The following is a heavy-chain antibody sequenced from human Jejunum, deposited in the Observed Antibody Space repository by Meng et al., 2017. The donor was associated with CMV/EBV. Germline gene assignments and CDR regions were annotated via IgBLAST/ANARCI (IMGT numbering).Heavy chain of an antibody. D-gene: IGHD3-22*01. Sequence: QLQLRGSGPGLVKPSETLSLTCTVSGGSIRSSSYYWGWIRQPPGKGLEWIGSMYYSGSTYYNPSLKSRVTISVDTSKNQFSLKLSSVTAADTAVYYCARVGYDSSGYYRALLDYWGQGTLVTVSS. J-gene: IGHJ4*02. CDR3: ARVGYDSSGYYRALLDY. V-gene: IGHV4-39*07. CDR2: MYYSGST. CDR1: GGSIRSSSYY.